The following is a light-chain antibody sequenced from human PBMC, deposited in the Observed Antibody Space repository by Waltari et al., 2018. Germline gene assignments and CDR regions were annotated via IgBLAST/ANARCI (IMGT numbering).Light chain of an antibody. J-gene: IGLJ1*01. CDR3: SSYTSSSTYC. CDR1: SSDVGGYNY. V-gene: IGLV2-14*01. CDR2: EVS. Sequence: QSALTQPASVSGSPGQSITISCTGTSSDVGGYNYVAWYQQHPGKAPKLMIYEVSNRPSGVSNRFSGSKSGNTASLTISGLQAEDEADYYCSSYTSSSTYCFGTGTKVTVL.